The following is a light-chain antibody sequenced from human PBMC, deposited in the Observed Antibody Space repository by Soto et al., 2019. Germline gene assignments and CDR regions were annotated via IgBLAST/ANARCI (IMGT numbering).Light chain of an antibody. CDR3: SSYTSSSTPLYV. Sequence: QSVLTQPASVSGSPGQSIAISCTGTSSDVGGYNYVSWYQQHPGKAPKLMIYDVSNRPSGVSNRFSGSKSGNTASLTISGRQAEVEADYYCSSYTSSSTPLYVFGTGTKVTVL. V-gene: IGLV2-14*01. CDR2: DVS. J-gene: IGLJ1*01. CDR1: SSDVGGYNY.